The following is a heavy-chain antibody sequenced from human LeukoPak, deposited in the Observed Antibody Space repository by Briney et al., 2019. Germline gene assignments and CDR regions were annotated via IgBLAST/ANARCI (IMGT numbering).Heavy chain of an antibody. CDR1: GFTFSSYG. CDR2: IRYDGSNK. Sequence: PGGSLRLSCAASGFTFSSYGMHWVRQAPGKGLEWVAFIRYDGSNKYYADSVKGRFTISRDNSKNTVYLQMNSLRAEDTAVYYCAKDELLWFGESYFDYWGQGTLVTVSS. V-gene: IGHV3-30*02. D-gene: IGHD3-10*01. J-gene: IGHJ4*02. CDR3: AKDELLWFGESYFDY.